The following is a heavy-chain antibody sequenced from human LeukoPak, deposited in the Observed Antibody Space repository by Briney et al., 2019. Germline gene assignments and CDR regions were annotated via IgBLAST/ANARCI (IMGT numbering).Heavy chain of an antibody. Sequence: PGGSLRLSCAASGFTFHSHAMYWVRQAPGKGLEWVSGIVGSGGSSYYAESVRGRFTISRDNSKNTVYLQMNSLRDEDTAVYYCAQTTFGYSSGRSPGWPVDYWGQGTVVTVSS. CDR3: AQTTFGYSSGRSPGWPVDY. J-gene: IGHJ4*02. CDR2: IVGSGGSS. CDR1: GFTFHSHA. D-gene: IGHD6-19*01. V-gene: IGHV3-23*01.